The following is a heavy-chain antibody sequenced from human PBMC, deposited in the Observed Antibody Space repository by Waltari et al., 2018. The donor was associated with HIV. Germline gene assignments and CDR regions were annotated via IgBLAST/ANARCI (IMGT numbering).Heavy chain of an antibody. CDR1: GFTFSDYY. CDR2: ISNSGDII. V-gene: IGHV3-11*01. Sequence: QVQLVESGGGLVKPGGSLRLSCAASGFTFSDYYLPRIRQAPGKGLEWISYISNSGDIIYYADSVKGRFTISRDNAKNSLYLQMNSLRAEDTAVYYCARDRWYYFDTSDYFYDYWGQGTLVTVSS. CDR3: ARDRWYYFDTSDYFYDY. D-gene: IGHD3-22*01. J-gene: IGHJ4*02.